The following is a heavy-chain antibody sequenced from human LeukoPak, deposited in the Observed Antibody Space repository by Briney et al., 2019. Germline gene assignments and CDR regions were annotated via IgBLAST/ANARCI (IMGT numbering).Heavy chain of an antibody. V-gene: IGHV4-30-4*01. CDR1: GGSISSGDYY. D-gene: IGHD3-22*01. CDR3: ARVDTPNYDSLY. CDR2: IYYSGST. J-gene: IGHJ4*02. Sequence: SETLSLTCTVSGGSISSGDYYWSWIRQPPGKGLEWIGYIYYSGSTYYNPSLKSRVTISVDTSKNQFSLKLSSVTAADTAVYYCARVDTPNYDSLYWGQGTLVTVSS.